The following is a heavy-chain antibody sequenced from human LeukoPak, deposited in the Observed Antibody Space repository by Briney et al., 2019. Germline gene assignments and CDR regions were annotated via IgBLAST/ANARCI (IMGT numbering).Heavy chain of an antibody. V-gene: IGHV1-69*04. CDR2: IIPILGIA. CDR3: AREPIAADNWFDP. J-gene: IGHJ5*02. Sequence: SVKVSCKASGGTFSSYAISWVRQAPGQGLEWMGRIIPILGIANYAQKFQGRVTITADKSTSTAYMELSSLRSEDTAVYYRAREPIAADNWFDPWGQGTLVTVSS. CDR1: GGTFSSYA. D-gene: IGHD6-13*01.